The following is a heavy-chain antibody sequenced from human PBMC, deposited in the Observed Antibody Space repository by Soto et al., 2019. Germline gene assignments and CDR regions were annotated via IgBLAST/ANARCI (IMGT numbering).Heavy chain of an antibody. CDR2: INPSGGST. J-gene: IGHJ4*02. V-gene: IGHV1-46*01. CDR1: GYTFTNCY. CDR3: ARSITTAGQFDY. Sequence: GASVKVSCKASGYTFTNCYIHWVRQAPGQGLEWMGIINPSGGSTNYAQKFQGRVTMTSDTSTSTVNMEMSSLRSEDTAVYYCARSITTAGQFDYWGQGTRVTVSS. D-gene: IGHD6-13*01.